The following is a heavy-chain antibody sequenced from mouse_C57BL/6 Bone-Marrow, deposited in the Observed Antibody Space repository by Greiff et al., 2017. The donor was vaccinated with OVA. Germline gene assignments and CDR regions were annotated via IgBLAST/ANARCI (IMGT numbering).Heavy chain of an antibody. D-gene: IGHD1-1*01. J-gene: IGHJ2*01. CDR1: GYTFTDYY. Sequence: EVKLMESGPELVKPGASVKISCKASGYTFTDYYMNWVKQSHGKSLEWIGDINPNNGGTSYNQKFKGKATLTVDKSSSTAYMELRSLTSEDSAVYYCARRYYGSSEVDYWGQGTTLTVSS. CDR3: ARRYYGSSEVDY. CDR2: INPNNGGT. V-gene: IGHV1-26*01.